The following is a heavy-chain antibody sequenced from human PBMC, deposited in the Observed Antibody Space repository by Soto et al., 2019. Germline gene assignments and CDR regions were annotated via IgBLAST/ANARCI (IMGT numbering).Heavy chain of an antibody. CDR1: GFIFSSYS. V-gene: IGHV3-21*01. Sequence: GGSLRLSCAASGFIFSSYSMSWVRQAPGKGLEWVSLITSSNSYIYYGDSVKGRFTISRDNAKKSLYLQMNSLRAEDTVVYYCARDGGRLYRGDHYFDYWGLGTLVTVSS. CDR3: ARDGGRLYRGDHYFDY. J-gene: IGHJ4*02. D-gene: IGHD3-10*01. CDR2: ITSSNSYI.